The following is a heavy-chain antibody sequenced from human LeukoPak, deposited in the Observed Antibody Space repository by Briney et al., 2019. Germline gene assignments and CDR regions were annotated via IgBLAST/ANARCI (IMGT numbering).Heavy chain of an antibody. V-gene: IGHV3-20*04. D-gene: IGHD6-6*01. CDR2: INWNGGST. CDR1: GFTFDDYG. Sequence: PGGSLRLSCAASGFTFDDYGMSWVRQAPGKGLEWVSGINWNGGSTGYADSVKGRFTISRDNAKNSLYLQMNSLRAEDTALYYCARKKLYSSSSPYFDYWGQGTLVTISS. CDR3: ARKKLYSSSSPYFDY. J-gene: IGHJ4*02.